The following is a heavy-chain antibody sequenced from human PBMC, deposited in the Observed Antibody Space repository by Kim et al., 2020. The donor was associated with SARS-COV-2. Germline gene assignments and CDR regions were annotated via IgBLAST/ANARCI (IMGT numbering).Heavy chain of an antibody. CDR3: VKDPIRSAAFFFDF. Sequence: GGSLRLSCAASGFTFSGYAMRWVRQAPGKGLEWVSTVISGGVSTSYADSVKGRFIISRDNSENTLYLQMTSLRVEDTALYFCVKDPIRSAAFFFDFCGQGTLVTVSS. CDR1: GFTFSGYA. CDR2: VISGGVST. V-gene: IGHV3-23*01. D-gene: IGHD2-15*01. J-gene: IGHJ4*02.